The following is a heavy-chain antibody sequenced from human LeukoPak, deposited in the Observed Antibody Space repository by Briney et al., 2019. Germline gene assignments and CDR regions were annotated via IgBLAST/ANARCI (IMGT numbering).Heavy chain of an antibody. CDR1: GGSISSSSYY. Sequence: PSETLSLTCTVSGGSISSSSYYWGWIRQPPGKGLEWIGSIYYSGSTYYNPSLKSRVTISVDTSKNQFSLKLSSVTAADTAVYYCSNFEDYGSGSYYNERGIGYYWGQGTLVTVSS. CDR2: IYYSGST. V-gene: IGHV4-39*01. CDR3: SNFEDYGSGSYYNERGIGYY. D-gene: IGHD3-10*01. J-gene: IGHJ4*02.